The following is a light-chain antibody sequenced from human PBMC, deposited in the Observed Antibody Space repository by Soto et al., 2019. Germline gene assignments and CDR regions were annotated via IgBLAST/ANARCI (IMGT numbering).Light chain of an antibody. CDR2: EVR. CDR1: NTVVGGYNY. J-gene: IGLJ6*01. CDR3: TSYTPTGALV. V-gene: IGLV2-14*01. Sequence: QSVLTQPASVSGYPGQSITVSCTGTNTVVGGYNYVSWYQHRPGKAPRLMIYEVRNRLSGVSNRFSGSKSGNTASLTISGLQSEDEADYYCTSYTPTGALVFGSGTKVTVL.